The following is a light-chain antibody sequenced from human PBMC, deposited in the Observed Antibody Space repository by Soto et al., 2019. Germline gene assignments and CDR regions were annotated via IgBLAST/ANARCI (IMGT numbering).Light chain of an antibody. V-gene: IGKV1-5*03. J-gene: IGKJ1*01. CDR3: QQYNGYWT. CDR2: EAS. CDR1: QSISGS. Sequence: DIQMTQSPSTLSASVGDRVTITRRASQSISGSLAWYQQKPGKAPKLLIYEASNLKSGVPSRFSGSGSGTEYTLTISSLQPDDSASYYCQQYNGYWTFGQGTRVEI.